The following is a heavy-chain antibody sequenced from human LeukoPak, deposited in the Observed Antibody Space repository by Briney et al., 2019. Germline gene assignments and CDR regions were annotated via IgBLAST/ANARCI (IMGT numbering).Heavy chain of an antibody. CDR2: ISSSSSYI. Sequence: GGSLRLSCAASGFTFSSYAMSWVRQAPGKGLEWVSSISSSSSYIYYADSVKGRFTISRDNAKNSLYLQMNSLRAEDTGVYYCARGSDYGDYEGNYWGQGTLVTVSS. CDR3: ARGSDYGDYEGNY. J-gene: IGHJ4*02. D-gene: IGHD4-17*01. CDR1: GFTFSSYA. V-gene: IGHV3-21*01.